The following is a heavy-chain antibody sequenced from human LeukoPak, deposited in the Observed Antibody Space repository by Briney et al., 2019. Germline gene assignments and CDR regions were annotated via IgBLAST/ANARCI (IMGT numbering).Heavy chain of an antibody. D-gene: IGHD6-13*01. CDR2: FDTEDGET. V-gene: IGHV1-24*01. Sequence: ASVKVSCTVSGYTLTELSMHWVRQAPGKGLEWMGGFDTEDGETIYAQKFQGRVTMTEDTSTDTAYMELSRLRSEDTAVYYCATDPSRAYSSSWYYFQQWAQGTVVTVSS. CDR3: ATDPSRAYSSSWYYFQQ. CDR1: GYTLTELS. J-gene: IGHJ1*01.